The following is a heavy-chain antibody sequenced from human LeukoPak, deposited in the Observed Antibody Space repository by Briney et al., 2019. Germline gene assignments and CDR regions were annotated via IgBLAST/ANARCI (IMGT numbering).Heavy chain of an antibody. CDR1: GGTFSSYA. CDR3: AREVGSGWYEDWFDP. V-gene: IGHV1-69*13. CDR2: IIPIFGTA. Sequence: ASVKVSCKASGGTFSSYAISWVRQAPGQGLEWMGGIIPIFGTANYAQKFQGRVTITADESTSTAYMELSSLRSEDTAVCYCAREVGSGWYEDWFDPWGQGTLVTVSS. D-gene: IGHD6-19*01. J-gene: IGHJ5*02.